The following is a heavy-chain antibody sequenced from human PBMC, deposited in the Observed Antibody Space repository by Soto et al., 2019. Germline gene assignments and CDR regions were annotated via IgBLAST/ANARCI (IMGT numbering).Heavy chain of an antibody. CDR1: GFTFSSYA. J-gene: IGHJ3*02. D-gene: IGHD4-17*01. CDR3: AKDRAYGDYVMDAFDI. CDR2: ISGSGGST. Sequence: GGSLRLSCAASGFTFSSYAMSWVRQAPGKGLEWVSAISGSGGSTYYADSVKGRFTISRDNSKNTLYLQMNSLRAEDTAVYYCAKDRAYGDYVMDAFDIWGQGTMVTVSS. V-gene: IGHV3-23*01.